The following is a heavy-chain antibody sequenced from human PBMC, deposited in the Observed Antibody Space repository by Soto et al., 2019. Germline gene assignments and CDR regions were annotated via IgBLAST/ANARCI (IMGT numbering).Heavy chain of an antibody. CDR3: ARWGSAAADNDLDY. Sequence: SETLSLTCTVSGGSISSGGYYWSWIRQHPGKGLEWIGYIYYSGSTYYNPSLKSRVTISVDTSKNQFSLKLSSVTAADTAVYYCARWGSAAADNDLDYWGQGTLVTVSS. CDR1: GGSISSGGYY. J-gene: IGHJ4*02. CDR2: IYYSGST. V-gene: IGHV4-31*03. D-gene: IGHD6-13*01.